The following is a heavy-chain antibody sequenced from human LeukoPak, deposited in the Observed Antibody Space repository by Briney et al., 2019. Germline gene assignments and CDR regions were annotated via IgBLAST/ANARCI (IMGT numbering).Heavy chain of an antibody. CDR1: GGSFSGYY. D-gene: IGHD3-10*01. J-gene: IGHJ3*02. CDR3: AKSNGYGLVDI. V-gene: IGHV4-34*01. CDR2: INHSGST. Sequence: MSSETLSLTCAVYGGSFSGYYWSWSRQPPGKGLEWIGEINHSGSTNYNPSLKSRVTISVDTSKNQFSLKLSSVTAADTAVYYCAKSNGYGLVDIWGQGTMVTVSS.